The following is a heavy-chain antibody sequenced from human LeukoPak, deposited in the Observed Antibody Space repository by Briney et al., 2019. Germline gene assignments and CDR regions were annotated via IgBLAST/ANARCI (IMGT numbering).Heavy chain of an antibody. CDR2: MSFDGSHI. D-gene: IGHD3-16*01. CDR3: ARGGTYYYQYYYMDV. J-gene: IGHJ6*03. V-gene: IGHV3-30*01. Sequence: GGSLRLSCAASQFTFNLHAMNWVRQAPGKGLDWVAVMSFDGSHIYYADSVKGRFTISGDNSNNTLFLQMNSLNADDTAVYYCARGGTYYYQYYYMDVWGKGTTVTVSS. CDR1: QFTFNLHA.